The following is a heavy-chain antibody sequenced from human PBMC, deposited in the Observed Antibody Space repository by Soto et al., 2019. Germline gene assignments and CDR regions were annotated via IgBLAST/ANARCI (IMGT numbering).Heavy chain of an antibody. D-gene: IGHD4-17*01. CDR3: ARAGDGVTKVTTATPTLVGFDY. CDR1: GGSFSGYY. CDR2: INHSGST. V-gene: IGHV4-34*01. J-gene: IGHJ4*02. Sequence: SGTLSLTCAVYGGSFSGYYWSWIRQPPGKGLEWIGEINHSGSTNYNPSLKSRVTISVDTSKNQFSLKLSSVTAADTAVYYCARAGDGVTKVTTATPTLVGFDYWRQGTLVTVSS.